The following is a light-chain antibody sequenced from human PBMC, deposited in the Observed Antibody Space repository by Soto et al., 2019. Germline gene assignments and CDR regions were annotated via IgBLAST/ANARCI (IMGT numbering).Light chain of an antibody. CDR3: QQRSNWPPSIT. J-gene: IGKJ5*01. CDR2: GAS. Sequence: ERVMTQSPATLSVSPGERATLSCRASQSVSSNLAWYQQEPGQAPRLFIYGASTRATAIPPRFSGSGSGTDFTLTISSLEPEDFAVYYCQQRSNWPPSITFGQGTRLEIK. CDR1: QSVSSN. V-gene: IGKV3-15*01.